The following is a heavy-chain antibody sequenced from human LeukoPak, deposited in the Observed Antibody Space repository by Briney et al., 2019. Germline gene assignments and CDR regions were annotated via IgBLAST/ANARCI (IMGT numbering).Heavy chain of an antibody. CDR3: ARSSYSSSSSV. V-gene: IGHV3-7*03. D-gene: IGHD6-6*01. CDR1: GSTFSGFW. J-gene: IGHJ3*01. CDR2: INSDGSEG. Sequence: GGSLRLSCAVSGSTFSGFWMSWSRQAPGKGLEWVASINSDGSEGYYADVVKGRFTISRDNAKNSLYLQINSLRAEDTAVYYCARSSYSSSSSVWGQGTMVTVSS.